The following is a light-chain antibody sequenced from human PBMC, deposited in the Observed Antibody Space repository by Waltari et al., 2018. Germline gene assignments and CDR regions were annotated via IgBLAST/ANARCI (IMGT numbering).Light chain of an antibody. CDR3: MQGTYWPRT. CDR1: QSLVHSDGRTY. J-gene: IGKJ2*01. Sequence: DVVMTQSPLSLPVIFGQTASITCRSSQSLVHSDGRTYLNWFQQRPGQSPRRLIDKASNRDSGVPDRFSGSGSGTEFTLEISRVEAADVAVYYCMQGTYWPRTFGQGTKLEIE. V-gene: IGKV2-30*02. CDR2: KAS.